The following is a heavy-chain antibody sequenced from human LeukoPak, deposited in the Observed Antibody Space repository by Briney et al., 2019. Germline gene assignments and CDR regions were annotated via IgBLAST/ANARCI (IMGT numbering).Heavy chain of an antibody. V-gene: IGHV4-4*07. D-gene: IGHD3-3*01. J-gene: IGHJ6*03. Sequence: SETLSLTCTVSGGSISSYYWSWIRQPAGKGLEWIGRTYTSGSTNYNPSLKSRVTMSVDTSKNQFSLKLSSVTAADTAVYYCARVSSGYYYYYYMDVWGKGTTVTVSS. CDR1: GGSISSYY. CDR2: TYTSGST. CDR3: ARVSSGYYYYYYMDV.